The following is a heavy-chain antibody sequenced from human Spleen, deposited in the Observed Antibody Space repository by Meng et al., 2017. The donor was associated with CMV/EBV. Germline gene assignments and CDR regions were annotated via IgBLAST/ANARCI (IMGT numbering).Heavy chain of an antibody. CDR2: IIPILGIA. Sequence: SVQVSCMASGGVFRSYTISWVRQAPGEGLEWMGVIIPILGIANYAQKFQGRVTITADKSTSTAYMELSSLRSEDTAVDYCARKQRYCSSTSQDCHYYYYGMDVWGQGTTVTVSS. CDR3: ARKQRYCSSTSQDCHYYYYGMDV. CDR1: GGVFRSYT. J-gene: IGHJ6*02. D-gene: IGHD2-2*01. V-gene: IGHV1-69*10.